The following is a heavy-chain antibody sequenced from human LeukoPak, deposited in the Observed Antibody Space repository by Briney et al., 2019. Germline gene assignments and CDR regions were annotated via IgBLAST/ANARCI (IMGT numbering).Heavy chain of an antibody. CDR3: AKWSGSRNAFDI. CDR1: GFIFSNYA. D-gene: IGHD2-2*01. CDR2: INANSAYT. J-gene: IGHJ3*02. V-gene: IGHV3-23*01. Sequence: GGSLRLSCAASGFIFSNYAMTWVRQAPGKGLEWVSVINANSAYTYYGDSAKGRFTISRDNSKNTLYLQMNSLRAEDTAVYYCAKWSGSRNAFDIWGQGTMVTVSS.